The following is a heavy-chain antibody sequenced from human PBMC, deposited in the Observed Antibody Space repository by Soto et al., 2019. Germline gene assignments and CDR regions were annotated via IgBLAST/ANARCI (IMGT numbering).Heavy chain of an antibody. J-gene: IGHJ4*02. Sequence: SETLSLTCTVSGGSIGSYYWSWIRQPPGKGLEWIGYIYYSGSTNYNPSLKSRVTISVDTSKNQFSLKLSSVTAADTAVYYCARGGYGDYQVDYWGQGTLVTVSS. V-gene: IGHV4-59*01. CDR2: IYYSGST. CDR1: GGSIGSYY. D-gene: IGHD4-17*01. CDR3: ARGGYGDYQVDY.